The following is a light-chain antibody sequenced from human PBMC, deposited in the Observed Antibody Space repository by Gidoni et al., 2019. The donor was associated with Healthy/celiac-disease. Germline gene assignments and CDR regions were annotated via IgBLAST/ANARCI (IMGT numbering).Light chain of an antibody. J-gene: IGKJ5*01. CDR2: AAS. V-gene: IGKV3-11*01. Sequence: EILLTQSPATLSLSPGERATLSCRARQSVSSYLAWYQQKPGKTPRLLIYAASNSATGIPARFSGSVAGTDFTLTISSLEPEYFAFYYCQQRSNWPPGFGQGTRLEIK. CDR1: QSVSSY. CDR3: QQRSNWPPG.